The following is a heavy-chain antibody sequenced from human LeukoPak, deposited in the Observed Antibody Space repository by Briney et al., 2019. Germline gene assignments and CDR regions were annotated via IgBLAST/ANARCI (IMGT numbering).Heavy chain of an antibody. CDR1: GFTFSSYG. Sequence: LPGGSLRLSCAASGFTFSSYGMHWVRQAPGRGLEWVAFIRYAGNNKYYADSVKGRFTISRDNSKNTLYLQMGSLRPEDMAVYYCARGSPPKTVVANYFDYWGQGTLDTVSS. J-gene: IGHJ4*02. V-gene: IGHV3-30*02. D-gene: IGHD2-15*01. CDR3: ARGSPPKTVVANYFDY. CDR2: IRYAGNNK.